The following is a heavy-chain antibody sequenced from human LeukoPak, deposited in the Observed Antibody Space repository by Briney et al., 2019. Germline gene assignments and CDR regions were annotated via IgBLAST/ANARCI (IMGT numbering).Heavy chain of an antibody. CDR1: GGTFSSYA. D-gene: IGHD5-18*01. V-gene: IGHV1-69*05. Sequence: SVKVSCKASGGTFSSYAISWVRQAPGQGLEWMGRIIPIFGTANYAPKFQGRVTITTDESTSTAYMELSSLRSEDTAVYYCARDLRQVDTAMATEYNWFDPWGQGTLVTVSS. J-gene: IGHJ5*02. CDR3: ARDLRQVDTAMATEYNWFDP. CDR2: IIPIFGTA.